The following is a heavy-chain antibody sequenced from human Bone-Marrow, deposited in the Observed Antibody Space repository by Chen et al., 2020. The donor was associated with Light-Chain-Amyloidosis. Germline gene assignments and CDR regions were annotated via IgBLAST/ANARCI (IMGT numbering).Heavy chain of an antibody. V-gene: IGHV3-7*05. J-gene: IGHJ4*02. Sequence: EVQLVESGGGLVQPGASLRLSCEASGFTFSNYYMAWVRQAPGKGLGWVANIDQDGSEGYFVDSLKGRFTISRDNAKNSLYLQMNSLGVEDTAVYYCARRGGGGSYFDYWGQGALVTVSS. CDR1: GFTFSNYY. CDR3: ARRGGGGSYFDY. CDR2: IDQDGSEG. D-gene: IGHD1-26*01.